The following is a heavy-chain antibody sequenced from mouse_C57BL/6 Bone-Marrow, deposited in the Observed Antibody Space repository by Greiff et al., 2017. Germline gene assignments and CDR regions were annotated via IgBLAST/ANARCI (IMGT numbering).Heavy chain of an antibody. J-gene: IGHJ4*01. V-gene: IGHV5-12*01. CDR3: ARHGDYYARDD. CDR2: ISNGGGST. CDR1: GFTFSDYY. Sequence: EVQRVESGGGLVQPGGSLKLSCAASGFTFSDYYMYWVRQTPEKRLEWVAYISNGGGSTYYPDTVKGRFTISRDNAKNTLYLQMSRLKSEDTAMYYCARHGDYYARDDWGQGTSVTVSS.